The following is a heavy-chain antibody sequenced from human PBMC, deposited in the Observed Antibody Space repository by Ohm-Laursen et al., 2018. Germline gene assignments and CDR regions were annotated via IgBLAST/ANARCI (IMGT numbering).Heavy chain of an antibody. D-gene: IGHD1-1*01. Sequence: TLSLTCTVSGASISNYYWSWIRQPAGKGLEWIGRVYPSGTTYYNPSLKSRLTMSVDTSKNQFSMKLNSVTAADTALYYCARDAPEALNEMDVWGQGTPVTVSS. CDR2: VYPSGTT. V-gene: IGHV4-4*07. J-gene: IGHJ6*02. CDR1: GASISNYY. CDR3: ARDAPEALNEMDV.